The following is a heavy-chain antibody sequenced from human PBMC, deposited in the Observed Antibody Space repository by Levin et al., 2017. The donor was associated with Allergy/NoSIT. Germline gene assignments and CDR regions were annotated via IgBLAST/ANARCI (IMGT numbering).Heavy chain of an antibody. CDR2: IYYSGST. V-gene: IGHV4-61*01. CDR1: GGSVSSGSYY. CDR3: ARKIDYYDSSGYYYNWFDP. J-gene: IGHJ5*02. D-gene: IGHD3-22*01. Sequence: SETLSLTCTVSGGSVSSGSYYWSWIRQPPGKGLEWIGYIYYSGSTNYNPSLKSRVTISVDTSKNQFSLKLSSVTAADTAVYYCARKIDYYDSSGYYYNWFDPWGQGTLVTVSS.